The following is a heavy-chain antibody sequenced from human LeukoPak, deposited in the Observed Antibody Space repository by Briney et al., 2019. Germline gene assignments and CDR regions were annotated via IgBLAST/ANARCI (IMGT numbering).Heavy chain of an antibody. CDR1: GGSFSGYY. J-gene: IGHJ4*02. CDR2: INHSGST. Sequence: PSETLSLTCAVYGGSFSGYYWSWIRQPPEKGLEWIGEINHSGSTNYNPSLKSRVTISVDTSKNQSSLKLSSVTAADTAVYYCFAAAGQWGHGYWGQGTLVTASS. CDR3: FAAAGQWGHGY. V-gene: IGHV4-34*01. D-gene: IGHD6-13*01.